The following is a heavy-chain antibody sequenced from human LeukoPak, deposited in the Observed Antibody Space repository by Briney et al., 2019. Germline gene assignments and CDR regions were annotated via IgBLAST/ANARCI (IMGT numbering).Heavy chain of an antibody. V-gene: IGHV3-48*02. CDR1: GFTFSSYS. CDR2: ISSSSSDI. CDR3: ARGPLSGGSWRLDY. D-gene: IGHD2-15*01. Sequence: GGSLRLSCAASGFTFSSYSLNWVRQAPGKGLEWFSCISSSSSDIYYADSVKGRFTISRDNAKNSLYLQMNSLRDEDTAVYYCARGPLSGGSWRLDYWGQGTLVTVSS. J-gene: IGHJ4*02.